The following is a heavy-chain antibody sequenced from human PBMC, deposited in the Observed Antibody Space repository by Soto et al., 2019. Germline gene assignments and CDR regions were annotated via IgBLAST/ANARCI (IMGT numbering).Heavy chain of an antibody. D-gene: IGHD6-19*01. CDR2: ISGSGGST. CDR1: GFTFRSYA. CDR3: ARRGSVSYYDY. J-gene: IGHJ4*02. V-gene: IGHV3-23*01. Sequence: EVQLLESGGGLVQPGGSLRLSCAASGFTFRSYAMRWVRQAPGKGLEWVSAISGSGGSTYYADSVKGRFTISRDNSKNTLYLQMNSLRAEDTAVYYCARRGSVSYYDYWGQGTLVTVSS.